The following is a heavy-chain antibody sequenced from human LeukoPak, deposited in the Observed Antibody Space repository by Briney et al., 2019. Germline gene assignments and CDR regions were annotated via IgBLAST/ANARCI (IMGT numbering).Heavy chain of an antibody. CDR3: ARGADGVSSNSRGWFDP. CDR2: ISSDGSNK. Sequence: GGSLRLSCAASGFTFSSYAMHWVRQAPGKGLEWVAVISSDGSNKYYADSVKGRFTISRDNARNSLYLQMNTLRAEDTAVYSCARGADGVSSNSRGWFDPWGQGTLVTVSS. J-gene: IGHJ5*02. CDR1: GFTFSSYA. D-gene: IGHD2-15*01. V-gene: IGHV3-30*04.